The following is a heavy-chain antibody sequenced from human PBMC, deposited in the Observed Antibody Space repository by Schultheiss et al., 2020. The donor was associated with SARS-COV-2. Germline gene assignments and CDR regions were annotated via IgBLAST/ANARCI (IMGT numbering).Heavy chain of an antibody. CDR3: ARGVDKN. Sequence: SETLSLTCAVYGGSFSGYYWSWIRQPPGKGLEWIGEIYHSGSTNYNPSLKSRVTMSVDTSKNQFSLKLSSVTAADTAVYYCARGVDKNWGQGTLVTVSS. CDR2: IYHSGST. V-gene: IGHV4-34*01. J-gene: IGHJ4*02. CDR1: GGSFSGYY. D-gene: IGHD5-12*01.